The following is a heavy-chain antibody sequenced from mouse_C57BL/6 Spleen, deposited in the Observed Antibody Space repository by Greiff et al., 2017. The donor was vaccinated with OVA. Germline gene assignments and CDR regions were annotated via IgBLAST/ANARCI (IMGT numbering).Heavy chain of an antibody. Sequence: QVQLKESGPGLVQPSQSLSITCTVSGFSLTSYGVHWVRQSPGKGLEWLGVIWSGGSTDYNAAFISRLSISKDNSKSQVFFKMNSLQADDTAIYYCASAYYSNYDYYAMDYWGQGTSVTVSS. CDR1: GFSLTSYG. J-gene: IGHJ4*01. V-gene: IGHV2-2*01. CDR2: IWSGGST. CDR3: ASAYYSNYDYYAMDY. D-gene: IGHD2-5*01.